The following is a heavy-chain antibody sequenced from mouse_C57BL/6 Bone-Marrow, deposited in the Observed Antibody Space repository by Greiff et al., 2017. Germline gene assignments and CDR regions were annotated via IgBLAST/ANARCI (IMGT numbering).Heavy chain of an antibody. CDR3: ARDGEAWFAY. J-gene: IGHJ3*01. CDR1: GFTFSSYA. V-gene: IGHV5-4*01. CDR2: ISDGGSYT. Sequence: EVKVIESGGGLVKPGGSLKLSCAASGFTFSSYAMSWVRQTPEKRLEWVATISDGGSYTYYPDNVKGRFTISRDNAKNNLYLQMSHLKSEDTAMYYCARDGEAWFAYWGQGTLVTVSA.